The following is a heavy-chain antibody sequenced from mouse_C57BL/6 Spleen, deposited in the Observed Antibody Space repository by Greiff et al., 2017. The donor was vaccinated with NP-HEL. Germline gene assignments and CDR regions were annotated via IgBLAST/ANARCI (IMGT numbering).Heavy chain of an antibody. V-gene: IGHV1-18*01. CDR3: ARTSDSSGYVGFAY. D-gene: IGHD3-2*02. CDR1: GYTFTDYN. Sequence: VHVKQSGPELVKPGASVKIPCKASGYTFTDYNMDWVKQSHGKSLEWIGDINPNNGGTIYNQKFKGKATLTVDTSSSTAYMELRSLTSEDTAVYYCARTSDSSGYVGFAYWGQGTLVTVSA. J-gene: IGHJ3*01. CDR2: INPNNGGT.